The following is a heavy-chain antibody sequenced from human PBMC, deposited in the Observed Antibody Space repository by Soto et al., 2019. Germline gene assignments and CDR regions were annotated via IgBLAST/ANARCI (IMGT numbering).Heavy chain of an antibody. Sequence: QVQLVESGGGVVQPGKSLRLSCAASGFTFSSYAIHWARQAPGKGLEWVTVISIRGGDEYYAESVRGRFTISRDDSKNTLYLQMDSLRVEDTAVYYFARGTIVARQHLDYWGQGTLVTVSS. CDR3: ARGTIVARQHLDY. CDR1: GFTFSSYA. D-gene: IGHD6-6*01. CDR2: ISIRGGDE. J-gene: IGHJ4*02. V-gene: IGHV3-30*03.